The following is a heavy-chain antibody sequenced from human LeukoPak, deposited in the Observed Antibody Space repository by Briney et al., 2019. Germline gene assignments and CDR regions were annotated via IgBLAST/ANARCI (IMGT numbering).Heavy chain of an antibody. CDR2: ISSSSSTI. Sequence: GGSLRLSCAASGFIFSSYSMNWVRQAPGKGPEWVSYISSSSSTIYYADSVKGRFTISRDNAKNSLDLQMNSLRAEDMAVYYCARAVKGATGTYYYYYMDVWGKGTTVTVSS. D-gene: IGHD1-1*01. CDR1: GFIFSSYS. J-gene: IGHJ6*03. V-gene: IGHV3-48*04. CDR3: ARAVKGATGTYYYYYMDV.